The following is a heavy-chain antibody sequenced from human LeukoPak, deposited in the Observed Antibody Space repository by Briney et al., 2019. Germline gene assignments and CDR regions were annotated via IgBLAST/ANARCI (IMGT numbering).Heavy chain of an antibody. J-gene: IGHJ3*02. CDR1: GYSFTSYW. D-gene: IGHD3-22*01. Sequence: GESLKICWKGAGYSFTSYWIGWVRPMPGKGLEWVGIIALGDSDTRYSPSFPGQVTISADKSISNAYLQWSSLKASDTAMYYCARPSWDSSGHHRNAFDIWGQGTMVTVSS. V-gene: IGHV5-51*01. CDR3: ARPSWDSSGHHRNAFDI. CDR2: IALGDSDT.